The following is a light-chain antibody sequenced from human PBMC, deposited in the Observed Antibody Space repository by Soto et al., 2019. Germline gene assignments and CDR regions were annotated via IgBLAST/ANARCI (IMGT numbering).Light chain of an antibody. J-gene: IGLJ2*01. CDR1: SSRIGNSY. Sequence: QSVLTQPPSVSAAPGQKVTISCSGSSSRIGNSYVSWYQQLPGTTPKLLIYDNNKRPSGIPDRFSGSKSGTSATLGITDLQTGDEADYYCGTCDSSLNGVLFGGGTKLTVL. CDR3: GTCDSSLNGVL. CDR2: DNN. V-gene: IGLV1-51*01.